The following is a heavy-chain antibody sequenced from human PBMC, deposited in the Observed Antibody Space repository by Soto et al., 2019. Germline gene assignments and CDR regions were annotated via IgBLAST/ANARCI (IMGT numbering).Heavy chain of an antibody. Sequence: QLHLQESGSGLVKPSQTLSLTCAVSGGSISSGGYSWSWIRQPPGKGLNYIGYIYHSGSTYYNPSLKSRVTISVDRSKNQFPLKLSSVTAADTAVYYCARVRSGWGIDYWCQGTLVTVSS. CDR2: IYHSGST. D-gene: IGHD6-19*01. CDR3: ARVRSGWGIDY. CDR1: GGSISSGGYS. J-gene: IGHJ4*02. V-gene: IGHV4-30-2*01.